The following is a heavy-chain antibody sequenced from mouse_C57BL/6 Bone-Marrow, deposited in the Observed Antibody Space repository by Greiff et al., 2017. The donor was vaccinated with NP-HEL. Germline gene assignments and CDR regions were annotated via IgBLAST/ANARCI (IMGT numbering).Heavy chain of an antibody. CDR3: ARSCLLLRSRMGY. CDR2: IHPNSGST. J-gene: IGHJ4*01. V-gene: IGHV1-64*01. CDR1: GYTFTSYW. D-gene: IGHD1-1*01. Sequence: QVQLQQPGAELVKPGASVKLSCKASGYTFTSYWMHWVKQRPGQGLEWIGMIHPNSGSTNYNEKFKSKATLTVDKSSSTAYMQLSSLTSEDSAVYYCARSCLLLRSRMGYWGQGTSVTVSS.